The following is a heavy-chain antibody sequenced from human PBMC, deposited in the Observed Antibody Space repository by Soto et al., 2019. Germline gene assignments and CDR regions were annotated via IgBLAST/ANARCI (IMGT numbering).Heavy chain of an antibody. CDR1: GFTFSSYS. D-gene: IGHD3-3*01. V-gene: IGHV3-21*01. J-gene: IGHJ6*04. Sequence: GSLRLSCAASGFTFSSYSMNWVRQAPGKGLEWVSSISSSSSYIYYADSVKGRFTISRDNAKNSLYLQMNSLRAEDTAVYYCARAKGYDFWSGYYTPASYMDVWGKGTTVTVSS. CDR2: ISSSSSYI. CDR3: ARAKGYDFWSGYYTPASYMDV.